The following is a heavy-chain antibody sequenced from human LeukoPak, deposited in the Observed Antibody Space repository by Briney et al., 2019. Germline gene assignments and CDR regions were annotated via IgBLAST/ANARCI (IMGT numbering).Heavy chain of an antibody. CDR1: GGSFSGYY. Sequence: SETLSLTCAVYGGSFSGYYWSWIRQPPGKGLEWIGEINHSGSTNYNPSLKSRVTISVDTSKNQFSLKLSSVTAADTAVYYCARSGGYGGNVTDYWGQGTLVTVSS. V-gene: IGHV4-34*01. J-gene: IGHJ4*02. CDR2: INHSGST. D-gene: IGHD4-23*01. CDR3: ARSGGYGGNVTDY.